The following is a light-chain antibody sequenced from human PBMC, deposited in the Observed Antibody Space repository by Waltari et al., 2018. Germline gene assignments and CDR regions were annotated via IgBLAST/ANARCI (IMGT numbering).Light chain of an antibody. Sequence: DIEMTQSPPSLSASLGDRVTITCRASQSISGYLNWFQQRPGKAPKLLIYAASSLQSGVPSRFSGSGFGTDFTLTIDSLQPEDFGTYYCQQTYGPPRTFGQGTKVEI. J-gene: IGKJ2*01. CDR2: AAS. CDR3: QQTYGPPRT. V-gene: IGKV1-39*01. CDR1: QSISGY.